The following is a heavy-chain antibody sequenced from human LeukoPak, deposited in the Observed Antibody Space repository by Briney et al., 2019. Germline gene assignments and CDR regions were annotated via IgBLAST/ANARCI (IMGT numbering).Heavy chain of an antibody. J-gene: IGHJ3*02. CDR1: GGSISSGGYY. D-gene: IGHD2-2*02. Sequence: SETLSLTCTVSGGSISSGGYYWSWIRQHPGKGLEWIGYIYYSGSTYYNPSLKSRVTISVGRSKNQFSLKLSSVTAADTAVYYCARLELGYCSSTSCYIGAFDIWGQGTMVTVSS. CDR3: ARLELGYCSSTSCYIGAFDI. V-gene: IGHV4-31*03. CDR2: IYYSGST.